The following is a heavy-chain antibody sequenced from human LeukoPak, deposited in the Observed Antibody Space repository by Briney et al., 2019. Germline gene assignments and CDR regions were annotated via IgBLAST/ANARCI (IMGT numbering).Heavy chain of an antibody. CDR3: ARGGYSSGPVAFAWRYYYYMDV. CDR2: IYTSGST. D-gene: IGHD6-19*01. CDR1: GGSISSYY. V-gene: IGHV4-4*07. J-gene: IGHJ6*03. Sequence: SETLSLTCTVSGGSISSYYRSWIRQPAGKGLEWVGRIYTSGSTNYNPSLKSRVTMSVDTSKNQFSLKLSSVTAADTAVYYCARGGYSSGPVAFAWRYYYYMDVWGKGTTVTISS.